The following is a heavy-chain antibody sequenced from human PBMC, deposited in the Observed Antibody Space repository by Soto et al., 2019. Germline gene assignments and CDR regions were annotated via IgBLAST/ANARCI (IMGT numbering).Heavy chain of an antibody. J-gene: IGHJ4*02. Sequence: PSVKVSCTAYGGTFSSYAISWVRQAPGQGLEWMGGIIPIFGTANYAQKFQGRVTITADESTSTAYMELSSLRSEDTAVYYCARGLLSCRGGSCSKGDFDYWGQGTLVTVSS. CDR3: ARGLLSCRGGSCSKGDFDY. D-gene: IGHD2-15*01. CDR1: GGTFSSYA. V-gene: IGHV1-69*13. CDR2: IIPIFGTA.